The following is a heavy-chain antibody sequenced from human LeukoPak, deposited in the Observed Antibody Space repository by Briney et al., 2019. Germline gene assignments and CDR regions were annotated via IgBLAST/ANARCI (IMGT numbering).Heavy chain of an antibody. V-gene: IGHV1-2*02. CDR3: ARVFQKQLSDY. CDR1: GYTLTGYY. J-gene: IGHJ4*02. CDR2: INPNSGGT. Sequence: ASVKVSCKASGYTLTGYYMHWVRQAPGQGLEWMGWINPNSGGTNYAQKFQGRVTMTGDTSISTAYMELSRMTSDDTAVYSCARVFQKQLSDYWGQGSLVTVSS. D-gene: IGHD6-13*01.